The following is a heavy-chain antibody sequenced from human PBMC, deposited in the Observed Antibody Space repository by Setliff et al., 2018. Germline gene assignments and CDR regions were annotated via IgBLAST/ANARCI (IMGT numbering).Heavy chain of an antibody. D-gene: IGHD2-2*01. CDR3: ARGIGGYCSSMSCSNESWP. CDR2: VYYSGTA. Sequence: PSETLSLTCTVSDGSLSTYYWSWIRQPPGKGLGFIGYVYYSGTANYSPSLRSRLTISVVASKKQFSLELSSVTAADTAVYYCARGIGGYCSSMSCSNESWPWGQGTLVTVSS. J-gene: IGHJ5*02. CDR1: DGSLSTYY. V-gene: IGHV4-59*12.